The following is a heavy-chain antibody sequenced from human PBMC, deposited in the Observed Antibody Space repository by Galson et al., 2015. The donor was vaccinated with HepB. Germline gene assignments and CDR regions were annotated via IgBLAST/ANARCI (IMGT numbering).Heavy chain of an antibody. Sequence: SLRLSCAASGFTFNSYRMNWVRQAPGKGLEWVSSISSRSSSIYYADSVKGRFTISKDDAKNSLYLQMNSLRAEDTAVYYCARRFEYYDTNGYYVDYFDYWGQGTLVTVSS. CDR3: ARRFEYYDTNGYYVDYFDY. J-gene: IGHJ4*02. V-gene: IGHV3-48*01. D-gene: IGHD3-22*01. CDR2: ISSRSSSI. CDR1: GFTFNSYR.